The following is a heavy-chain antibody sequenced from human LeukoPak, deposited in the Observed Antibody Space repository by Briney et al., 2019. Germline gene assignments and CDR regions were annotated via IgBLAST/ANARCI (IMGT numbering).Heavy chain of an antibody. D-gene: IGHD3-10*01. J-gene: IGHJ4*02. CDR3: VKDPGN. V-gene: IGHV3-64D*06. CDR2: VSSNGGST. Sequence: GGSLRLSCSASGFTFSTYAMHWVRQAPGKGLEYVSTVSSNGGSTYYADSVKGRFSVSRDNSKNMLYLQMSSPRTEDTAVYYCVKDPGNWGQGTLVTVSS. CDR1: GFTFSTYA.